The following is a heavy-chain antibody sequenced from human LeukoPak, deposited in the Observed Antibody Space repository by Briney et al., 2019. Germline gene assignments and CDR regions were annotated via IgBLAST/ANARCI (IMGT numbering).Heavy chain of an antibody. CDR1: GFTFSSYG. V-gene: IGHV3-33*08. J-gene: IGHJ4*02. CDR3: ARDLGYGGNAFDY. CDR2: IWYDGSNK. D-gene: IGHD4-23*01. Sequence: PGGSLRLSCAASGFTFSSYGMHWVRQAPGKGLEWVAVIWYDGSNKYYADSVKGRFTISRDNSKNTLYLQMNSLRAEDTAVYYCARDLGYGGNAFDYWGQGTLVTVSS.